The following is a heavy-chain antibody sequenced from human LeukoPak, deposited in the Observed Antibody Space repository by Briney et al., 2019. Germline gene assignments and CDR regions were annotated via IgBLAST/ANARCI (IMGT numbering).Heavy chain of an antibody. CDR3: ARRIVVVPAAMPEEDYYYGMDV. D-gene: IGHD2-2*01. CDR1: GYTFTSYD. J-gene: IGHJ6*02. CDR2: MNPNSGNT. Sequence: ASVKVSCKASGYTFTSYDINWVRQATGQGLEWMGWMNPNSGNTGYAQKFQGRVTMTRNTSISTAYMELSSLRSEDTAVYYCARRIVVVPAAMPEEDYYYGMDVWGQGTTVTVSS. V-gene: IGHV1-8*01.